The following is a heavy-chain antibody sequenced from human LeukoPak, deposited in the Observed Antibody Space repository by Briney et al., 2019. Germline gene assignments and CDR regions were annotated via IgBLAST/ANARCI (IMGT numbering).Heavy chain of an antibody. J-gene: IGHJ4*02. D-gene: IGHD3-22*01. Sequence: QVQLVESGGGVVQPGRSLRLSCAASGFTLSNNGMHWVRQAPGKGLEWVAIIWFDGSQKYHADSVKGRFTISRDNSKNTLFLQMNSLRAEDTAVYYCARGQISSGYYATAFDLWGQGTLVTVSS. CDR2: IWFDGSQK. CDR3: ARGQISSGYYATAFDL. CDR1: GFTLSNNG. V-gene: IGHV3-33*01.